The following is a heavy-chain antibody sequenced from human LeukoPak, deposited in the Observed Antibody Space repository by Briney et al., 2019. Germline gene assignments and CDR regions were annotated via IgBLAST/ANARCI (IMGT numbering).Heavy chain of an antibody. CDR2: IIPIFGTA. CDR1: GGTFSSYA. D-gene: IGHD6-6*01. CDR3: ASAREASSSSRSFDY. J-gene: IGHJ4*02. V-gene: IGHV1-69*05. Sequence: SVKVSCKASGGTFSSYAISWVRQAPGQGLEWMGGIIPIFGTANYAQKFQGRVTMTTDTSTGTAYMELRSLRFDDTAVYYCASAREASSSSRSFDYWGQGTLVTVSS.